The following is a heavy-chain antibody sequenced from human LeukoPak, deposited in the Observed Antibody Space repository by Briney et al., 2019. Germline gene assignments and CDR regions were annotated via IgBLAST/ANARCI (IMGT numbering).Heavy chain of an antibody. CDR1: GDTFSSYS. J-gene: IGHJ6*03. Sequence: SVKVSCKASGDTFSSYSISWVRQAPGQGLEWMGGINPKFGAANYAQKFQGRVTITTDESTSTAYMELSSLRSEDTAVDYCARDRVGSGGIFGVVIIPVIDVWGKGTTVTASS. CDR2: INPKFGAA. V-gene: IGHV1-69*05. D-gene: IGHD3-3*01. CDR3: ARDRVGSGGIFGVVIIPVIDV.